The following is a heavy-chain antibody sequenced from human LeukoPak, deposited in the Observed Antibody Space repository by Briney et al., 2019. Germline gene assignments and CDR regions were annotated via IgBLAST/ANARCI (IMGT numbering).Heavy chain of an antibody. CDR2: ISLDGTKK. CDR3: ARVEGRYDSSGYYLPYFDY. V-gene: IGHV3-33*05. D-gene: IGHD3-22*01. Sequence: PGGSLRLSCAASGLTFSSHGFHWVRQAPGKGLEWVTFISLDGTKKSYADSVKGRFTFSRDDSKNTLYLEMNSLRAEDTAVYYCARVEGRYDSSGYYLPYFDYWGQGTLVTVSS. J-gene: IGHJ4*02. CDR1: GLTFSSHG.